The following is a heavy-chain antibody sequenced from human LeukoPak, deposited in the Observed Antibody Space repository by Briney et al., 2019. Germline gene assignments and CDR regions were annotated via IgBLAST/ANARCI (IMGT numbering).Heavy chain of an antibody. J-gene: IGHJ4*02. V-gene: IGHV4-31*03. CDR1: GGSISSGGYY. D-gene: IGHD3-22*01. Sequence: SETLSLTCTVSGGSISSGGYYWSWIRQHPGKGLEWIGYIYYSGSTYYNPSLKSRVTISVDTSKNQFSMKLSSVTAADTAVYYCARVPSSGYYPLFDYWAREPWSPSPQ. CDR2: IYYSGST. CDR3: ARVPSSGYYPLFDY.